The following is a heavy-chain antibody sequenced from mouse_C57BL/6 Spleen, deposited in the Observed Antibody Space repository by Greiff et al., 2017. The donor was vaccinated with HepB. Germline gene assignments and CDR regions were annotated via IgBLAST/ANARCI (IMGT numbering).Heavy chain of an antibody. D-gene: IGHD2-4*01. Sequence: EVQLQQSGPVLVKPGASVKMSCKASGYTFTDYYMNWVKQSHGKSLEWIGVINPYNGGTSYNQKFKGKDTLTVDKSSSTAYMELNSLTSEDSAVYYCARTGKNDYLYYFDYWGQGTTLTVSS. J-gene: IGHJ2*01. V-gene: IGHV1-19*01. CDR2: INPYNGGT. CDR3: ARTGKNDYLYYFDY. CDR1: GYTFTDYY.